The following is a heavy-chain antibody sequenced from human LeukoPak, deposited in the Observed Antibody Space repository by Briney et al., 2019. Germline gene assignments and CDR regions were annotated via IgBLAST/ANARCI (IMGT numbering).Heavy chain of an antibody. CDR1: GYTFTSYY. CDR2: INPSGGST. Sequence: ASVKVSCKASGYTFTSYYMHWVRQAPGQGLEWMGIINPSGGSTSYAQKFQGRVTMTRDTSTSTVYMELSSLRSKDTAVYYCARGDGILWFGEYGGDYWGQGTLVTVSS. J-gene: IGHJ4*02. V-gene: IGHV1-46*01. CDR3: ARGDGILWFGEYGGDY. D-gene: IGHD3-10*01.